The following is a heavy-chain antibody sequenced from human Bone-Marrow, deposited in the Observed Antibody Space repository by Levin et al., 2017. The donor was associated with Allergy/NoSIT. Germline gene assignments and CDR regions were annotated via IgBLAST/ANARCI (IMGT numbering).Heavy chain of an antibody. V-gene: IGHV3-23*01. D-gene: IGHD6-6*01. Sequence: LSLTCAASGFSFKRYAMSWVRQTPGKGLEWVSTITDSGDRSFYADSVKGRFTISRDNSQDTLNLQMNSLRADDTALYYCATIEYSSSDRSFYGLDVWGQGTTVTVS. CDR1: GFSFKRYA. CDR2: ITDSGDRS. J-gene: IGHJ6*02. CDR3: ATIEYSSSDRSFYGLDV.